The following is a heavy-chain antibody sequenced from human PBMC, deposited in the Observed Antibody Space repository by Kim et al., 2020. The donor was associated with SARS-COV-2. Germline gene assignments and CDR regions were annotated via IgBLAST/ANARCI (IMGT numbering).Heavy chain of an antibody. V-gene: IGHV4-31*03. CDR1: GGSISSGGYY. CDR3: ARARMIVVVIGAFDI. J-gene: IGHJ3*02. CDR2: IYYSGST. D-gene: IGHD3-22*01. Sequence: SETLSLTCTVSGGSISSGGYYWSWIRQHPGKGLEWIGYIYYSGSTYYNPSLKSRVTISVDTSKNQFSLKLSSVTAADTTVYYCARARMIVVVIGAFDIWGQGTMVTVSS.